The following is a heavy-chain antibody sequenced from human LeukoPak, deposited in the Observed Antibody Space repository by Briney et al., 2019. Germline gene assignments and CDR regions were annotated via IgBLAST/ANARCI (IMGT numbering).Heavy chain of an antibody. CDR2: INLNSGGT. Sequence: ASVKVSCKASGYTFTGYYMHWVRQAPGQGLGWVGLINLNSGGTNYTQKFQGRVTMTRDTSISTAYMELSRLRSDDTAVDYCARDGDIVVVVAAIGFVYWGQGTLVTVSS. CDR3: ARDGDIVVVVAAIGFVY. CDR1: GYTFTGYY. J-gene: IGHJ4*02. D-gene: IGHD2-15*01. V-gene: IGHV1-2*02.